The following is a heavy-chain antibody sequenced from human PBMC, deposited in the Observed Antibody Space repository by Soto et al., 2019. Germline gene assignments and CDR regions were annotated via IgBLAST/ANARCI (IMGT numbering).Heavy chain of an antibody. CDR1: GSSISSHSF. V-gene: IGHV4-4*01. Sequence: QVLLQESGPGLVQPSGTLSLSCAVSGSSISSHSFWGWVRQPPGKGLEWIGDISHSGSVNFNPPLKSGVTTSMDKPHNQFSLKLNSAAAADTAVYCCARSFGWYAMACWGQGPLVIVSS. CDR2: ISHSGSV. J-gene: IGHJ4*02. D-gene: IGHD6-19*01. CDR3: ARSFGWYAMAC.